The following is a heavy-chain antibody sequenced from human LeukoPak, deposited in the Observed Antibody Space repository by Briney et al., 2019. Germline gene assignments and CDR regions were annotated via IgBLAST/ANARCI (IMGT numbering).Heavy chain of an antibody. V-gene: IGHV3-9*01. CDR3: ATAYDFWNGYPNY. D-gene: IGHD3-3*01. CDR2: ISWNSGSI. CDR1: GFTFDDYP. J-gene: IGHJ4*02. Sequence: GGSLRLSCAASGFTFDDYPMHWVPQAPGKGVEGVSGISWNSGSIGYVDSVKGRFTISRDNAKNSLYLQMNSLRAEDTALYYCATAYDFWNGYPNYWGQGTLITVSS.